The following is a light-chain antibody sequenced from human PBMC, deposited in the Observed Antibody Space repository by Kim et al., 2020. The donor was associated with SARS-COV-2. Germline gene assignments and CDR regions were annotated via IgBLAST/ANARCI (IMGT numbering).Light chain of an antibody. CDR1: QTLSSNY. CDR3: QQYGTSPLT. J-gene: IGKJ4*01. Sequence: SPGEQATLSCRTSQTLSSNYLAWYQQKTGQAPRLLIYGASSRATGIPDRFSGSGSETDFTLPISRLDPEDFAMYYCQQYGTSPLTFGGGTKVDIK. CDR2: GAS. V-gene: IGKV3-20*01.